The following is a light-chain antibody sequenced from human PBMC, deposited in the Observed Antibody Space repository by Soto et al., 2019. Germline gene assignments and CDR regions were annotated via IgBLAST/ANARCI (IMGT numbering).Light chain of an antibody. Sequence: DIQMTQSPSSLSASVGDRVTITCRASQGIGNYLAWYQQNPGRVPKLLIYAASTLESGVPSRFSGSESGTDFTLTISSLQPEDVATYYCQNYNSAPWTFGQGTKVEIK. CDR2: AAS. CDR1: QGIGNY. V-gene: IGKV1-27*01. CDR3: QNYNSAPWT. J-gene: IGKJ1*01.